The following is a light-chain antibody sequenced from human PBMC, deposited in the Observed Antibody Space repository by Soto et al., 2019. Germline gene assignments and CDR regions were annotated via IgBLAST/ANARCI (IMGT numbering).Light chain of an antibody. Sequence: VLPQXXANLSLSRLEXXXXXTXVRRSVRSYLAWYQKKPSXAPMLLIYDASNRXTVIPARVSGSGSGTDFTLTISSLEHEDFAVYYCQHRSNWPPAITFGQGTRLEIK. V-gene: IGKV3-11*01. CDR1: RSVRSY. CDR3: QHRSNWPPAIT. J-gene: IGKJ5*01. CDR2: DAS.